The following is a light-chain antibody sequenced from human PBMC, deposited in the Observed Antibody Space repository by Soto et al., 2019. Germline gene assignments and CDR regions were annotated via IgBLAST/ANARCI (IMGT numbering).Light chain of an antibody. J-gene: IGLJ3*02. CDR2: EVN. V-gene: IGLV2-14*01. CDR1: SSDVGAYNY. Sequence: QSAVTQPASVSGSPGQPITISCTGTSSDVGAYNYVSWYQLHPGKAPKLMIYEVNNRPSGVSHRFSGSKSGNTASLTFSGLHPEDEADYYCSSYASSGAVVFGGGTKLTVL. CDR3: SSYASSGAVV.